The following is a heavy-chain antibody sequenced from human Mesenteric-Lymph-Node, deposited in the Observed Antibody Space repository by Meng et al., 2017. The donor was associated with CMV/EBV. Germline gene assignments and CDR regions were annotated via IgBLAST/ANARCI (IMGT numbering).Heavy chain of an antibody. D-gene: IGHD1-26*01. Sequence: SETLSLTCAVYGGSFSGYYWSWIRQPPGKGLEWIGEINHSGSTNYNPSLKSRVTISVDTSKNQFSLKLSSVTAADTAVYYCARGRSGSYVDYWSQGTLVTVSS. CDR1: GGSFSGYY. CDR2: INHSGST. J-gene: IGHJ4*02. V-gene: IGHV4-34*01. CDR3: ARGRSGSYVDY.